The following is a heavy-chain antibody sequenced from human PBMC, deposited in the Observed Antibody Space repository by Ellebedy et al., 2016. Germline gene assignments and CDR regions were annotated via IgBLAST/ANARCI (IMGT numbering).Heavy chain of an antibody. V-gene: IGHV4-34*01. CDR1: GGSFSGSY. J-gene: IGHJ5*02. Sequence: GSLRLSCAVYGGSFSGSYWSWIRQPPGKGLEWIGEINHRGSTSSNPSLKSRVIISVDTSKNLFSLNLTSVTAADTAVYYCARAGEFLDFVVVEVVSRWFDPWGQGTLVTVSS. CDR2: INHRGST. CDR3: ARAGEFLDFVVVEVVSRWFDP. D-gene: IGHD2-15*01.